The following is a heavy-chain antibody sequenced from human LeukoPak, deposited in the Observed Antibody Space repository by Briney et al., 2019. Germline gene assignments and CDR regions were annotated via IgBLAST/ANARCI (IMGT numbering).Heavy chain of an antibody. CDR2: IYYSGST. CDR3: AKDHETRTLDY. Sequence: SETLSLTCTVSGGSISSYYWSWIRQPPGKGLEWIGYIYYSGSTNYNPSLKSRVTISVDTSKNQFFLKLSSVTAADTAVYYCAKDHETRTLDYWGQGTLVTVSS. J-gene: IGHJ4*02. D-gene: IGHD1-7*01. V-gene: IGHV4-59*01. CDR1: GGSISSYY.